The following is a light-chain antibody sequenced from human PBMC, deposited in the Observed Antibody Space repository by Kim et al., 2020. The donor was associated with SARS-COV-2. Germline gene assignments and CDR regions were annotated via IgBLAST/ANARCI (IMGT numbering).Light chain of an antibody. Sequence: ASVGDRVTITCRANQNIDTWLAWFQQKPGKAPKLLVYQSSTLETGVPSRFSGSGSGTEFTLSISSLQPDDFATYYCKQYNTYSGTFGQGTKVDIK. V-gene: IGKV1-5*03. J-gene: IGKJ1*01. CDR1: QNIDTW. CDR2: QSS. CDR3: KQYNTYSGT.